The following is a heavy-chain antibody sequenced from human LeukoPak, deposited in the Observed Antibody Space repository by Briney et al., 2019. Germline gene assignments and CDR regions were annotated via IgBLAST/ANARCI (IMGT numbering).Heavy chain of an antibody. Sequence: SETLSLTCAVYGGSFSGYYWSWIRQPPGKGLEWIGEINHSGSTNYNPSLKSRVTISVDTSKNQFSLKLSSVTAADTAVYYCARGNDYVWGSYRSGFGYWGQGTLVTVSS. V-gene: IGHV4-34*01. CDR3: ARGNDYVWGSYRSGFGY. D-gene: IGHD3-16*02. CDR2: INHSGST. CDR1: GGSFSGYY. J-gene: IGHJ4*02.